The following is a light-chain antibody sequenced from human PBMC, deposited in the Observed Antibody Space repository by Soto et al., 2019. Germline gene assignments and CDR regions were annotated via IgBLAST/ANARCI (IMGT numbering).Light chain of an antibody. CDR2: AAS. CDR3: QQYHTDWT. V-gene: IGKV1-5*01. CDR1: ESIDNW. J-gene: IGKJ1*01. Sequence: DIQMTQSPSTLSASLGDTVTITCRASESIDNWLAWYQQKPGKAPKLLIFAASTLVRGVPSRFSSRGSGTEFTLTISSLQADDYATFYCQQYHTDWTFGQGTKVDIK.